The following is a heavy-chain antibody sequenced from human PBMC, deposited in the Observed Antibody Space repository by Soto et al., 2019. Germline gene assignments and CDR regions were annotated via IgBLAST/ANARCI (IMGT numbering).Heavy chain of an antibody. CDR1: GGYISSSSYY. CDR2: IYYSGST. J-gene: IGHJ4*02. D-gene: IGHD5-18*01. Sequence: SETLSVTSTVAGGYISSSSYYWGWIRQPPGKGLEWIGSIYYSGSTYYNPSLKSRVTISVDTSKNQFSLKLSSVTAADTAVYYCARGDTAMPSRWGQGTLVTVSS. CDR3: ARGDTAMPSR. V-gene: IGHV4-39*01.